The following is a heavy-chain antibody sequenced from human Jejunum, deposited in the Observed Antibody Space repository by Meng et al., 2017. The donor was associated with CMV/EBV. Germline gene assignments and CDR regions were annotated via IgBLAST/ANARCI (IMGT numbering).Heavy chain of an antibody. CDR2: INDIGDTT. J-gene: IGHJ1*01. D-gene: IGHD6-13*01. CDR3: AKRRIAAAGDFQH. Sequence: ASGLTFRSYAMTWVRQAPGKGLEWVSAINDIGDTTKYADSVKGRFTSSRDNSKNTLYLRMNGLRVEDTAVYYCAKRRIAAAGDFQHWGQGTLVTVSS. V-gene: IGHV3-23*01. CDR1: GLTFRSYA.